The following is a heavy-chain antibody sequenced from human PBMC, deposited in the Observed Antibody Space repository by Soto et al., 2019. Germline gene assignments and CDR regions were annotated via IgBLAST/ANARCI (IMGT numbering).Heavy chain of an antibody. Sequence: SGPTLVNPTQTLRLTCTFSGFSLRTSGMCVNWISQPPGKALEWLALIDWDDDKYYSTSLKTRLSVSKDSARNLVILTMTNMDPVDTATYFCARSTTSCYFDPLDVWGQGTTVTVS. V-gene: IGHV2-70*13. D-gene: IGHD2-21*01. CDR2: IDWDDDK. J-gene: IGHJ6*02. CDR3: ARSTTSCYFDPLDV. CDR1: GFSLRTSGMC.